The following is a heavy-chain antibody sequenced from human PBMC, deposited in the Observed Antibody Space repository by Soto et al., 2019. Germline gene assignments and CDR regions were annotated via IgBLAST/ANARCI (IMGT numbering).Heavy chain of an antibody. V-gene: IGHV3-64*02. CDR2: ISTDGGGT. CDR3: ARYGSGSSYDY. D-gene: IGHD3-10*01. J-gene: IGHJ4*02. CDR1: GFTFSTFA. Sequence: GGSLRLSCAASGFTFSTFAMHWVRQAPGKALQYVAAISTDGGGTYYADSVKGRFTISRDNSKNTLYLQMGSLRGEDMAVYYCARYGSGSSYDYWGQGTLVTGSA.